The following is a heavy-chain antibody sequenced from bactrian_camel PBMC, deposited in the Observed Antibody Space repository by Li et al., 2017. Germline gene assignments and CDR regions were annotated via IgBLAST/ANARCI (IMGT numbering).Heavy chain of an antibody. CDR2: FRTDGTT. J-gene: IGHJ4*01. D-gene: IGHD6*01. CDR1: GDTDSNYC. Sequence: QLVESGGGSVQAGGSLRLSCAASGDTDSNYCLGWFRQAPGKEREGVAVFRTDGTTKYADSVVGRFLISKDSAKNTLYLQMDSLRPEDTAVYYCAAEGWYRSRGDCPLEWGYNYEGKGTQVTVS. V-gene: IGHV3S53*01.